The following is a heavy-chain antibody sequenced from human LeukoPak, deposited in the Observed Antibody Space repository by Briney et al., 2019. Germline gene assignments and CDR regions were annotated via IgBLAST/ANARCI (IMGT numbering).Heavy chain of an antibody. D-gene: IGHD3-16*02. Sequence: GESLKISCKGSGYSFTSYWIGWVRQMPGKGLEWMGIIYPGDSDTRYSPSFQSQVTISADKSISTAYLQWSSLKASDTAMYYCARLRYYDYVWGSYRFGWFDPWGQGTLVTVSS. CDR2: IYPGDSDT. J-gene: IGHJ5*02. V-gene: IGHV5-51*01. CDR3: ARLRYYDYVWGSYRFGWFDP. CDR1: GYSFTSYW.